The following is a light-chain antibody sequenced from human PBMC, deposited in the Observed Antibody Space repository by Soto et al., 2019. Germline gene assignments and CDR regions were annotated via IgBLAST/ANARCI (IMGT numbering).Light chain of an antibody. CDR3: SSYTSSSTLV. J-gene: IGLJ2*01. CDR2: DNN. CDR1: SSNIGDNS. V-gene: IGLV1-51*01. Sequence: QSVLTQPPSMSAAPGQMVAISCSGTSSNIGDNSVSWYQHFPGTAPKVLIYDNNRRPSGIPDRFSGSKSGTSATLTIIGLQTGDEADYYCSSYTSSSTLVFGGGTKLTVL.